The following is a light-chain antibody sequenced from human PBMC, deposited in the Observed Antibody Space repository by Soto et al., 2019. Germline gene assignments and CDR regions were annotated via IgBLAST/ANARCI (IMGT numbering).Light chain of an antibody. CDR3: QQRSNWPLT. V-gene: IGKV3-11*01. Sequence: EIVLTQSPATLSLSPGEIATLSFRASQSVSSYLAWYQQKPGQAPRLLIYDASNRATGIPARFSGSGSGPDFTLTISSLEPEDFAVYYCQQRSNWPLTFGPGTKVD. CDR1: QSVSSY. CDR2: DAS. J-gene: IGKJ3*01.